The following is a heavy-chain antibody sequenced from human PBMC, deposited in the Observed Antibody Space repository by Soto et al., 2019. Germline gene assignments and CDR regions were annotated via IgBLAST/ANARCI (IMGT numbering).Heavy chain of an antibody. Sequence: PGGSLRLSCAASGFTFSSYWVSWVRQAPGKGLEWVANIKQDGSEKYYVDSVKGRFTISRDNAKNSLYLQMNSLRAEDTAVYYCARTYSSSRRYPLPNDAFDIWGQGTMVTVSS. D-gene: IGHD6-6*01. CDR1: GFTFSSYW. CDR3: ARTYSSSRRYPLPNDAFDI. CDR2: IKQDGSEK. V-gene: IGHV3-7*01. J-gene: IGHJ3*02.